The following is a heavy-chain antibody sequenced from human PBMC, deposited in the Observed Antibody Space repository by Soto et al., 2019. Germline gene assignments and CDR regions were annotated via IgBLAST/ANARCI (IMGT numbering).Heavy chain of an antibody. V-gene: IGHV4-31*03. D-gene: IGHD3-16*02. J-gene: IGHJ4*02. CDR3: ARGATLGGVIVPEGY. CDR1: GGSISSGGYY. CDR2: IYYSGST. Sequence: QVQLQESGPGLVKPSQTLSLTCTVSGGSISSGGYYWSWIRQHPGKGLEWIGYIYYSGSTYYNPSLKSRVTISVDTSKNQFSLKLSSVTAADTAVYYCARGATLGGVIVPEGYWGQGTLVTVSS.